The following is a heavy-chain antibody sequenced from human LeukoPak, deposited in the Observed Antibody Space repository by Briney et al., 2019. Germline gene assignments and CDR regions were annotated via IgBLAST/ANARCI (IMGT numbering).Heavy chain of an antibody. CDR3: ARHGAMVRGVIAARFDY. CDR2: IYTSGST. D-gene: IGHD3-10*01. CDR1: GGSISSYY. J-gene: IGHJ4*02. Sequence: SESLSLTCTVSGGSISSYYWSWIRQPAGKGLEWIGRIYTSGSTNYNPSLKSRVTMSVDTSKNQFSLELSSVTAADTAVYYCARHGAMVRGVIAARFDYWGQGTLVTVSS. V-gene: IGHV4-4*07.